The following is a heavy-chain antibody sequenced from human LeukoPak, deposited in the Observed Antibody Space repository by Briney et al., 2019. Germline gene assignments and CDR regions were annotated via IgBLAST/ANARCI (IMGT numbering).Heavy chain of an antibody. CDR2: IYYSGST. V-gene: IGHV4-59*08. D-gene: IGHD6-19*01. Sequence: SETLSLTCTVSGGSISSDYRSWIRQPPGNALEWIGYIYYSGSTNYNPSLKSRVTISVDTSKNQFSLKLSSVTAADTAVYYCARSIAVAGTLGYYFDYWGQGTLVTVSS. CDR1: GGSISSDY. J-gene: IGHJ4*02. CDR3: ARSIAVAGTLGYYFDY.